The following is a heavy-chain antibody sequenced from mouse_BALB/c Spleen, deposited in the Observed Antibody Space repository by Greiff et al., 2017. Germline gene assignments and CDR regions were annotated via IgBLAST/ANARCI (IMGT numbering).Heavy chain of an antibody. J-gene: IGHJ4*01. CDR2: ISSGSSTI. CDR3: ARSSYDYDHYAMDY. CDR1: GFTFSSFG. V-gene: IGHV5-17*02. Sequence: EVQLVESGGGLVQPGGSRKLSCAASGFTFSSFGMHWVRQAPEKGLEWVAYISSGSSTIYYADTVKGRFTISRDNPKNTLFLQMTSLRSEDTAMYYCARSSYDYDHYAMDYWGQGTSVTVSS. D-gene: IGHD2-4*01.